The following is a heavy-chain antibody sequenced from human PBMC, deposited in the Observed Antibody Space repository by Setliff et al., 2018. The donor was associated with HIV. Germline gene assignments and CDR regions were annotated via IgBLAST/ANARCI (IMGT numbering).Heavy chain of an antibody. CDR3: ARVACSASCYDTYYYYYYMDV. CDR2: IWYDGTEK. CDR1: GFTFSSYG. V-gene: IGHV3-33*01. D-gene: IGHD2-2*01. J-gene: IGHJ6*03. Sequence: PGGSLRLSCTTSGFTFSSYGMHWVRQAPGKGLEWVAVIWYDGTEKYYADSVKGRFTISRDNSRNTLYLQMNSLSAEDTAVYFCARVACSASCYDTYYYYYYMDVWGKGTTVTVS.